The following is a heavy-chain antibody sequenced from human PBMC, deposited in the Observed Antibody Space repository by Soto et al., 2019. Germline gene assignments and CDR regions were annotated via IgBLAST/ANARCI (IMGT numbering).Heavy chain of an antibody. J-gene: IGHJ6*03. V-gene: IGHV4-31*03. Sequence: SETLSLTCTVSGGSISSGGYYWSWIRQHPGKGLEWIGYIYYSGSTYYNPSLKSRVTISVDTSKNQFSLKLSSVTAADTAVYYCARSHEYYYYMDVWGKGTTVTVSS. CDR3: ARSHEYYYYMDV. CDR2: IYYSGST. CDR1: GGSISSGGYY.